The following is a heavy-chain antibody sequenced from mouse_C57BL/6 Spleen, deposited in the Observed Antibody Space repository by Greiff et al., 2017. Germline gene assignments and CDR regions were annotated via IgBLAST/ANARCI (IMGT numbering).Heavy chain of an antibody. D-gene: IGHD1-1*01. V-gene: IGHV1-50*01. CDR2: IDPSDSYT. CDR1: GYTFTSYW. J-gene: IGHJ4*01. Sequence: QVQLQQPGAELVKPGASVKLSCKASGYTFTSYWMQWVKQRPGQGLEWIGEIDPSDSYTNYNQKFKGKATLTVDTSSSTAYMQLSSLTSEDSAVYYCARSYYGSSPMDYWGQGTSVTVSS. CDR3: ARSYYGSSPMDY.